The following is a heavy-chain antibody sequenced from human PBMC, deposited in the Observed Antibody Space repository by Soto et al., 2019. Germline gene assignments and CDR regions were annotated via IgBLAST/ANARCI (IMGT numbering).Heavy chain of an antibody. CDR2: IYYSGST. J-gene: IGHJ4*02. Sequence: QVQLQESGPGLVKPSETLSLTCTVSGGSISSYYWSWIRQPPGKGLEWIGYIYYSGSTNYNPSLKSRVTISVDTSTNQFSLKLSSVTDADTAVYYCARAMRGSYLRYFDYWGQGTLVTVSS. D-gene: IGHD1-26*01. V-gene: IGHV4-59*01. CDR1: GGSISSYY. CDR3: ARAMRGSYLRYFDY.